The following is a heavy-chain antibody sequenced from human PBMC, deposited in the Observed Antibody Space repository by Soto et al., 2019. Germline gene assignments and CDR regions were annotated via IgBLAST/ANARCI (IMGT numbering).Heavy chain of an antibody. V-gene: IGHV3-72*01. CDR2: IRNKANSYTT. CDR1: GFTFGDHY. CDR3: ARDSGKGAYFDY. J-gene: IGHJ4*01. D-gene: IGHD1-26*01. Sequence: PGGSQRLSCAASGFTFGDHYMDWVRQAPGKGLEWVGRIRNKANSYTTDYAASVKGRFTISRDDSKDSLYLQMNSLKTEDTAIYYCARDSGKGAYFDYWGHGTLATVSS.